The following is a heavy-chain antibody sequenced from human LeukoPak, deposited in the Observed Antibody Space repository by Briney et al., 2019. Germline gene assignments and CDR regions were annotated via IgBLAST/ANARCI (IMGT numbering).Heavy chain of an antibody. D-gene: IGHD3-16*01. Sequence: ASVKVSCKASGYTFTSYDINWVRQATGQGLEWMGWMNPNSGNTGYAQKFQGRVTMTRNTSISTAYMELSSLRSEDTAVYYCASFGADYVADSGGMDVWGQGTTVTVSS. CDR3: ASFGADYVADSGGMDV. V-gene: IGHV1-8*01. CDR1: GYTFTSYD. CDR2: MNPNSGNT. J-gene: IGHJ6*02.